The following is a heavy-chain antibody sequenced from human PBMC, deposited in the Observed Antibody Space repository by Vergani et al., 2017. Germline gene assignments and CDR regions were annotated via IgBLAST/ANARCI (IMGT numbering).Heavy chain of an antibody. CDR3: ARRTYYYGSGSYYNGSRPPFDP. J-gene: IGHJ5*02. Sequence: QVQLQESGPGLVKPSETLSLTCTVSGGSISSYYWSWIRQPPGKGLEWIGYIYYSGSTNYNPSLKSRVTISVDTSKNQFSLKLSSVTAADTAVYYCARRTYYYGSGSYYNGSRPPFDPWGQGTLVTVSS. CDR2: IYYSGST. CDR1: GGSISSYY. D-gene: IGHD3-10*01. V-gene: IGHV4-59*01.